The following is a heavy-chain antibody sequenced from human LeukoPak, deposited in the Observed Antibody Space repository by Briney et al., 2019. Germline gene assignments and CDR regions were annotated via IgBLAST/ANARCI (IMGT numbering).Heavy chain of an antibody. CDR1: GFTFSNAW. CDR2: IKSKTDGGTT. J-gene: IGHJ4*02. CDR3: ATHLTDEWFGDIQPFDY. Sequence: GGSLRLSCAASGFTFSNAWMNWVRQAPGKGLEWVGRIKSKTDGGTTDYAAPVKGRFTISREDSKNTLYLQMNSLKTEDTAVYYCATHLTDEWFGDIQPFDYWGQGTLVTVSS. D-gene: IGHD3-10*01. V-gene: IGHV3-15*01.